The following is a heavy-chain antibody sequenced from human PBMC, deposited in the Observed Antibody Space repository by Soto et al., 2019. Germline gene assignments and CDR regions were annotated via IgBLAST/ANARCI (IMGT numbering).Heavy chain of an antibody. CDR2: IYHSGST. D-gene: IGHD2-2*01. CDR1: GGSISSSNW. CDR3: ARVVGCYYYGMDV. Sequence: QVQLQESGPGLVKPSGTLSLTCAVSGGSISSSNWWSWVRQPPGKGLEWIGEIYHSGSTNSNPSLTSRVTVSVDESTNQFSLKLSSVTAADTAVYYCARVVGCYYYGMDVWGQGTTVTVSS. J-gene: IGHJ6*02. V-gene: IGHV4-4*02.